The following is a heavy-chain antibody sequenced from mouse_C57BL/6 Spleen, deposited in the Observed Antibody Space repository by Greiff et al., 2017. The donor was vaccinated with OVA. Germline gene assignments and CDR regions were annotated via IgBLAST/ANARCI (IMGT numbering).Heavy chain of an antibody. CDR3: ARISPITTVVAPDY. CDR1: GFTFSDYG. D-gene: IGHD1-1*01. J-gene: IGHJ2*01. V-gene: IGHV5-17*01. CDR2: ISSCSSTI. Sequence: EVMLVESGGGLVKPGGSLKLSCAASGFTFSDYGMHWVRQAPEKGLEWVAYISSCSSTIYYADTVKGRFTISRDNAKNTLFMRMTSLRSADTAMYYCARISPITTVVAPDYWGQGTTLTVSS.